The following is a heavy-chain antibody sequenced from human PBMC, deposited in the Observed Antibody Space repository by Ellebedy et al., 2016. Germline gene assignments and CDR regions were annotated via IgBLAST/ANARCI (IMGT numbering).Heavy chain of an antibody. D-gene: IGHD6-19*01. CDR3: ATVVAVAGLY. CDR1: GGTFSSYA. J-gene: IGHJ4*02. Sequence: SVKVSXXASGGTFSSYAISWVRQAPGQGLEWMGGIIPIFGTANYAQKFQGRVTMTRNTSISTAYMELSSLRSEDTAVYYCATVVAVAGLYWGQGTLVTVSS. CDR2: IIPIFGTA. V-gene: IGHV1-69*05.